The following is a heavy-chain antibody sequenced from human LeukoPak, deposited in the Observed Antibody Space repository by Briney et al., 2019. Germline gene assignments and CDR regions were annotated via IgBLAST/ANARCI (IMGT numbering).Heavy chain of an antibody. CDR2: ISGSGGST. Sequence: PGGSLRLSCAACGYTFSSYCMRWVSRAPGRGLVWVSAISGSGGSTYYADSVKGRFTISRDNSKNTLYLQMNSLRAEDTAVYYCAKREGFTMVRGVLDYGGQGTLGTVSS. V-gene: IGHV3-23*01. D-gene: IGHD3-10*01. J-gene: IGHJ4*02. CDR1: GYTFSSYC. CDR3: AKREGFTMVRGVLDY.